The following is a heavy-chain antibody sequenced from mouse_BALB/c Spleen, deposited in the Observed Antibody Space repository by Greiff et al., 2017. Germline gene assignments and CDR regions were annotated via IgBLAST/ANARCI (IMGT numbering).Heavy chain of an antibody. CDR2: ISDGGSYT. Sequence: EVKLQESGGGLVKPGGSLKLSCAASGFTFSDYYMYWVRQTPEKRLEWVATISDGGSYTYYPDSVKGRFTISRDNAKNTLYLQMSSLKSEDTAMYYCARHGSYAMDYWGQGTSVTVSS. D-gene: IGHD1-1*01. V-gene: IGHV5-4*02. J-gene: IGHJ4*01. CDR3: ARHGSYAMDY. CDR1: GFTFSDYY.